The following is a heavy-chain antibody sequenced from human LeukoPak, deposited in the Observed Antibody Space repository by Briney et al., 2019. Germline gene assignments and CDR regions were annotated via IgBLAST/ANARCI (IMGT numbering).Heavy chain of an antibody. CDR2: IYTSGST. V-gene: IGHV4-61*02. D-gene: IGHD5-24*01. Sequence: PSETLSLTCTVSGDSISSSSYYWGWIRQPAGKGLEWIGRIYTSGSTNYNPSLKSRVTISVDTSKNQFSLKLSSVTAADTAVYYCARDWRDGYNYWFDPWGQGTLVTVSS. CDR1: GDSISSSSYY. CDR3: ARDWRDGYNYWFDP. J-gene: IGHJ5*02.